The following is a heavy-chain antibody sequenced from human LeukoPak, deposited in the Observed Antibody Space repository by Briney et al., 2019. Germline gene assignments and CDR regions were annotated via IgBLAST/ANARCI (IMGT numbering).Heavy chain of an antibody. V-gene: IGHV1-2*02. CDR2: INPNSGGT. CDR1: GYTFTGYY. J-gene: IGHJ6*03. Sequence: GASVKVSCKPSGYTFTGYYIQWVRQAPGQGLEWMGWINPNSGGTNYAQKFQGRVTMTRDTSISTAYIELRSLRSDDTAVYYCARGGSGYSYGYYMDVWGKGTTVTISS. D-gene: IGHD5-18*01. CDR3: ARGGSGYSYGYYMDV.